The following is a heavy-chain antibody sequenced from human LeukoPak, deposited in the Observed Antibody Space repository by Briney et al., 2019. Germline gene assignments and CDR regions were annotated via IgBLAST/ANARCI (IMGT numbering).Heavy chain of an antibody. CDR2: ISLAGET. D-gene: IGHD1-26*01. V-gene: IGHV4-4*02. CDR3: SRESGPFCPFGY. Sequence: SATVSVTCGVSGCSISDTNWWSLVRQPPEQGLEWVGVISLAGETIYTPTLNGRVTMSLDTSSNQLSLHLTSLTAADTAAYFCSRESGPFCPFGYWGKGNLVIVSS. J-gene: IGHJ4*02. CDR1: GCSISDTNW.